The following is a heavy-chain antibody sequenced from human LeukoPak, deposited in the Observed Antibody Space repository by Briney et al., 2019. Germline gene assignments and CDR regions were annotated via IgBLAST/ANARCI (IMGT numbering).Heavy chain of an antibody. CDR2: IYYSGST. Sequence: SETLSLTCTVSGCTISSYDWSWIRQPPGKGLEWMGYIYYSGSTNYNPSLKSRVTITADTSKNQFSLKLSTVTAADTAVYYCARYPDYYGIDVWGQGTTVTVSS. CDR3: ARYPDYYGIDV. CDR1: GCTISSYD. J-gene: IGHJ6*02. V-gene: IGHV4-59*01.